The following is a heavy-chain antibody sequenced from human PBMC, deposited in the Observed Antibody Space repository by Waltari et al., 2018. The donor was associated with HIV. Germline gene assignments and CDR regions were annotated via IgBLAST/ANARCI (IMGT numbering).Heavy chain of an antibody. V-gene: IGHV3-74*01. J-gene: IGHJ4*02. CDR2: IDQDGSRI. D-gene: IGHD2-21*02. CDR3: ARMTSPYFIDY. CDR1: GFSFRTYW. Sequence: EVQLVESGGGLVRPGLSLRLSCAASGFSFRTYWMHWVRQVPGKGPGGVSRIDQDGSRISYADSVKGRFTISRDNARNILYLQMNSLRVEDTAVYYCARMTSPYFIDYWGLGTLVTVSS.